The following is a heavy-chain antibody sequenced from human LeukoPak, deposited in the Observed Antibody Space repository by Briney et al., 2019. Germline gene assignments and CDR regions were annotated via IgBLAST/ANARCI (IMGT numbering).Heavy chain of an antibody. CDR2: ISYDGSNK. V-gene: IGHV3-30-3*01. CDR1: GFTFSSYA. D-gene: IGHD2-2*01. Sequence: PGGSLRLSCAASGFTFSSYAMHWVRQAPGKGLEWVAVISYDGSNKYYADSVKGRFTISRDNSKNTLYLQMNSLRAEDTAVYYCARDLVVPAAIPVGATTVDDGIYWGQGTLVTVSS. J-gene: IGHJ4*02. CDR3: ARDLVVPAAIPVGATTVDDGIY.